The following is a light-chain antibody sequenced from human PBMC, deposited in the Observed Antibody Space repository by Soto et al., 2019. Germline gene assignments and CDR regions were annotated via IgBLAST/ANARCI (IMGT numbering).Light chain of an antibody. J-gene: IGLJ1*01. Sequence: QSALTQPRSVSGSPGQSVTISCTGTSSDIGNYNYVSWHQQYPGKAPKLIIYDVSKRPSGIPDRFFGSKFGNTASLTISGLQAEDEADYYCCSYAGSFIFVFGTGTKATVL. CDR1: SSDIGNYNY. CDR2: DVS. V-gene: IGLV2-11*01. CDR3: CSYAGSFIFV.